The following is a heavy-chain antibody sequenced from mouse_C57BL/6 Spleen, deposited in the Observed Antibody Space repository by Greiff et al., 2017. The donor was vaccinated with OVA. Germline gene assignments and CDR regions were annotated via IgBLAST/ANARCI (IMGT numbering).Heavy chain of an antibody. D-gene: IGHD1-1*01. J-gene: IGHJ1*03. V-gene: IGHV1-72*01. CDR3: AAHYYGSRGYYDV. CDR2: IDPNSGGT. CDR1: GYTFTSYW. Sequence: QVQLQQPGAELVKPGASVQLSCKASGYTFTSYWMHWVTQRPGRGLEWIGRIDPNSGGTKYNEKFKSKATLTVDKPSSTAYRQLSSLTSEDSAVYYGAAHYYGSRGYYDVWGTGTTVTVSS.